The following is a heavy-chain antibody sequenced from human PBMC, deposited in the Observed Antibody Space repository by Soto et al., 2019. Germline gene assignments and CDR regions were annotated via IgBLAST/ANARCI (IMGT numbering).Heavy chain of an antibody. CDR2: IIPIVGTA. J-gene: IGHJ4*02. CDR3: ARGGYSGYVTYYFDY. V-gene: IGHV1-69*12. Sequence: QVQLVQSGAEVKKPGSSVKVSCKASGGTFSSYAISWVRQAPGQGLEWMGGIIPIVGTANYAQKFQGRVTITADESTSTAYMERSSLRSDDTAVYYCARGGYSGYVTYYFDYWGQGTLVTVSS. D-gene: IGHD5-12*01. CDR1: GGTFSSYA.